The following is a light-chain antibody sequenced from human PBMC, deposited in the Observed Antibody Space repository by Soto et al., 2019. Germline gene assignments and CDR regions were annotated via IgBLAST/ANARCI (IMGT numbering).Light chain of an antibody. CDR2: DVT. CDR1: SSDVGGYIY. V-gene: IGLV2-14*01. J-gene: IGLJ1*01. CDR3: SSYTTSGTLV. Sequence: QSVLTQPASVSGSPGQSITISCTGTSSDVGGYIYVSWYQQQPGKAPKLMIYDVTNRPSGVSSRFSGSKSGSTASLTISGLQAEDEADFYCSSYTTSGTLVFGTGTKVTVL.